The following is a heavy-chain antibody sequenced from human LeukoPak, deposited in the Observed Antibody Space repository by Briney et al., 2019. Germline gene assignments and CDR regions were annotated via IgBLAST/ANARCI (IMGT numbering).Heavy chain of an antibody. J-gene: IGHJ3*02. D-gene: IGHD3-22*01. CDR2: INQDGSEK. V-gene: IGHV3-7*01. Sequence: PGGSLRLSCAASGFIFSSYWMTWVRQAPGKGLEWMASINQDGSEKYYVDSVKGRFTISRDNAKNSLFLQMNSLRAEDTAVYYCASGYYDTSGYGDAFDIWGQGTMVTVSS. CDR3: ASGYYDTSGYGDAFDI. CDR1: GFIFSSYW.